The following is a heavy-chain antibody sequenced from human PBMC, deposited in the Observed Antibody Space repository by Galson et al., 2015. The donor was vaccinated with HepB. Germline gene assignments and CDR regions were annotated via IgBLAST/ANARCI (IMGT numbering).Heavy chain of an antibody. CDR1: GFTFSRYG. CDR2: ISYDGSNK. CDR3: AKDGATGYSQFYYYYGMDV. Sequence: SLRLSCAASGFTFSRYGMHWVRQAPGKGLEWVAVISYDGSNKYYADSVKGRFTISRDNSKNTLYLQMNSLRAEDTAVYYCAKDGATGYSQFYYYYGMDVWGQGTTVTVSS. D-gene: IGHD5-18*01. J-gene: IGHJ6*02. V-gene: IGHV3-30*18.